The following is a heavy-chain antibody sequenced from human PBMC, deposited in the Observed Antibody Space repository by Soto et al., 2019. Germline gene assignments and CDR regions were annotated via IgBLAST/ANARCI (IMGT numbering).Heavy chain of an antibody. CDR3: ARDSQLNYYGSGALDY. V-gene: IGHV1-18*01. Sequence: GASVKVSCKASGYTFTSYGISWVRQAPGQGLEWMGWISAYNGNTNYAQKLQGRVTMTTDTSTSTAYMELRSLRSDDTAVYYCARDSQLNYYGSGALDYWGQGNLVPVSS. D-gene: IGHD3-10*01. J-gene: IGHJ4*02. CDR2: ISAYNGNT. CDR1: GYTFTSYG.